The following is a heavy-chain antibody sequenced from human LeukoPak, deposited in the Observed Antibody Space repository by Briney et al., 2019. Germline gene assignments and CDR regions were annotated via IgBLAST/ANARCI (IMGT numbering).Heavy chain of an antibody. CDR3: ARVGGYCSGGDCY. CDR2: VSSSGSTI. CDR1: GFTFSSYE. J-gene: IGHJ4*02. V-gene: IGHV3-48*03. Sequence: GGSLRLFCAASGFTFSSYEMNWVRQAPGKGLEWVSHVSSSGSTIYYADSVKGRFTISRDNAKNSLYLQMNSLRAEDTAVYYCARVGGYCSGGDCYWGQGTLVTVSS. D-gene: IGHD2-15*01.